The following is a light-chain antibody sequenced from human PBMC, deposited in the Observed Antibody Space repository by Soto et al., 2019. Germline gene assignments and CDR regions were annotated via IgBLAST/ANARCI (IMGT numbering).Light chain of an antibody. CDR3: MQSIQLPLT. CDR1: QTISRDD. CDR2: ATS. J-gene: IGKJ4*01. Sequence: EIVLTQSPGTLSLSPGETATLSCRTSQTISRDDLAWYQQRPGQAPRLLVSATSRRATGIPDRFYGYGSGTDFTLKISRVEAEDVGVYYCMQSIQLPLTFGGGTKVEIK. V-gene: IGKV3-20*01.